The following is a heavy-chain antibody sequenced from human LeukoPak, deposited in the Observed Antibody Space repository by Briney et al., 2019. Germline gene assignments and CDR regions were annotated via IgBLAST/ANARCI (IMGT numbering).Heavy chain of an antibody. CDR2: IFYSGTT. CDR1: GGSVSGYY. Sequence: SETLSLTCTVSGGSVSGYYWSWIRQPPGKGLEWIGYIFYSGTTLYSPSLKSRVTMSVDTSENQFSLRLSSETAADTAVYYCARHDVVPVIRRGFDFWGQGTLVTVSS. J-gene: IGHJ4*02. CDR3: ARHDVVPVIRRGFDF. V-gene: IGHV4-59*08. D-gene: IGHD2-21*02.